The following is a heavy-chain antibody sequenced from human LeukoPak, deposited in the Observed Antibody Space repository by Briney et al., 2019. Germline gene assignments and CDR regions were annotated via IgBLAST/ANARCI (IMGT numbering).Heavy chain of an antibody. CDR1: GFTVSSSY. J-gene: IGHJ4*02. CDR2: IYSGGRT. Sequence: GGSLRLSCVASGFTVSSSYVSWVRQAPGKGLEWVSVIYSGGRTYYADSVKGRFTISRDNSKNTLYLQRNSLRAEDTAVYYCARDLRASTGAGFDYWGQGTLVTVSS. CDR3: ARDLRASTGAGFDY. V-gene: IGHV3-66*01. D-gene: IGHD4/OR15-4a*01.